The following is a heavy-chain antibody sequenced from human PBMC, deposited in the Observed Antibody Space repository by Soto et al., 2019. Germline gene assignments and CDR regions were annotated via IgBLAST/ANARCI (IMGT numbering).Heavy chain of an antibody. D-gene: IGHD4-17*01. J-gene: IGHJ4*01. V-gene: IGHV4-31*03. CDR2: ISKNGGT. CDR1: GDSISGGEFF. CDR3: ARASRVTTSGTTAYYFDY. Sequence: PSETLSLTCSVSGDSISGGEFFWAWIRQQPGKGLEWIGYISKNGGTYDSPSLKSRVSLSVDTSKNHFSLRLTSVTAADTAVYYCARASRVTTSGTTAYYFDYWGRGTLVTVYS.